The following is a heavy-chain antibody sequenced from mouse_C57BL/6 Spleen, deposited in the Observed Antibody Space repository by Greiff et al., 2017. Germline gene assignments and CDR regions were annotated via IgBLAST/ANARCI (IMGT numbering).Heavy chain of an antibody. D-gene: IGHD1-1*01. J-gene: IGHJ4*01. CDR1: GYTFTSYW. CDR3: ARSRGGSSWDYYAMDY. Sequence: QVQLQQPGAELVKPGASVKLSCKASGYTFTSYWMHWVKQRPGQGLEWIGMIHPNSGSTNYNEKFKSKATLTVDKSSSTAYMQLSSLTSEDSAVYYCARSRGGSSWDYYAMDYWGQGTSVTVSS. V-gene: IGHV1-64*01. CDR2: IHPNSGST.